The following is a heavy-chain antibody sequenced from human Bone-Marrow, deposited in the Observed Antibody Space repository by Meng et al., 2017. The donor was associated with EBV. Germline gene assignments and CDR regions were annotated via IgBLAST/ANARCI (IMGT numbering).Heavy chain of an antibody. D-gene: IGHD3-22*01. CDR1: GGSISSSNW. V-gene: IGHV4-4*02. Sequence: QGELEASGPGLVQPSGTLPLTCAVSGGSISSSNWWSWVRQPPGKGLEWIGEIYHSGSTNYNPSLKSRVTISVDKSKNQFSLKLSSVTAADTAVYYCVGAHYGDSSGYYYAYWGQGTLVTVSS. CDR3: VGAHYGDSSGYYYAY. J-gene: IGHJ4*02. CDR2: IYHSGST.